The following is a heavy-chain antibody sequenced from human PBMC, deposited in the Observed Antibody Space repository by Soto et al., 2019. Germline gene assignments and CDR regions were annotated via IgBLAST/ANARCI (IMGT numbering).Heavy chain of an antibody. CDR3: ASLGGSDWYFDL. J-gene: IGHJ2*01. D-gene: IGHD1-26*01. CDR2: IIPIFGTA. Sequence: QVQLVQSGAEVKKPGSSVKVSCKASGGTFSSYAISWVRQAPGQGLEWMGGIIPIFGTANYAQKFQGRVTLXAVXPTSTAYMELRSLRSEDTAVYYCASLGGSDWYFDLWGRGTLVTVSS. V-gene: IGHV1-69*12. CDR1: GGTFSSYA.